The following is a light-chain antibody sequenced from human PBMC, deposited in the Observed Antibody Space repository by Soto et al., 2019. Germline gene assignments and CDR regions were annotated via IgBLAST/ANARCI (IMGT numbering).Light chain of an antibody. CDR3: SSYRSTTTFGV. CDR2: EVS. Sequence: SVLTQPASASGSPGQSITISCTGTSSDIGGYNYVSWYQQHPGKAPKVVIYEVSNRPLGVSNRFSASKSGNTASLIISGLQADDEADYFCSSYRSTTTFGVFGTGTKVTVL. V-gene: IGLV2-14*01. CDR1: SSDIGGYNY. J-gene: IGLJ1*01.